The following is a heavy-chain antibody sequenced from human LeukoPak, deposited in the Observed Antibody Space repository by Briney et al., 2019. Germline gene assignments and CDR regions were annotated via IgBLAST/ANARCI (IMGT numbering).Heavy chain of an antibody. J-gene: IGHJ4*02. CDR1: GFTFDDYG. CDR2: IRSKAYGGTT. CDR3: TREDF. Sequence: PGGSLRLSCAASGFTFDDYGMSWVRQAPGKGLEWVGFIRSKAYGGTTEYAASVKGRFTISRDDSKSIAYLQMNSLKTEDTAVYYCTREDFWGQGTLVTVSS. V-gene: IGHV3-49*04.